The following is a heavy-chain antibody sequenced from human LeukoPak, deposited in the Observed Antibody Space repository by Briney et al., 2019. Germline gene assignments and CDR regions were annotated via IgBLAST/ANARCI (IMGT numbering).Heavy chain of an antibody. Sequence: ASVKVSCKASGYTFTYRYLHWVRQAPGQALEWMGWITPFNGNTNYAQKFQDRVTITRDRSMSTAYMELSSLGSEDTAMYYCATQRGTGYVYYFDYWGQGTLVTVSS. CDR1: GYTFTYRY. D-gene: IGHD3-9*01. V-gene: IGHV1-45*02. CDR2: ITPFNGNT. J-gene: IGHJ4*02. CDR3: ATQRGTGYVYYFDY.